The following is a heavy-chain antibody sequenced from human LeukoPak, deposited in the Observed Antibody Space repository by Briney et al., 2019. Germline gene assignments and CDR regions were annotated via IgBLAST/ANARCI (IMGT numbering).Heavy chain of an antibody. V-gene: IGHV4-61*02. CDR2: IYTSGST. Sequence: SETLSLTCTVSGGSISSGSYYWSWIRQPAGKGLEWIGRIYTSGSTNYNPSLKSRVTISVDTSKNQFSLKLSSVTAAGTAVYYCARTINGYSYGYPVDYWGQGTLVTVSS. D-gene: IGHD5-18*01. CDR1: GGSISSGSYY. CDR3: ARTINGYSYGYPVDY. J-gene: IGHJ4*02.